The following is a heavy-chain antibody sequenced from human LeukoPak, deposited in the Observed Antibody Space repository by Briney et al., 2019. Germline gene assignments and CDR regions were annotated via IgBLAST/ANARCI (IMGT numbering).Heavy chain of an antibody. D-gene: IGHD3-3*01. Sequence: PSETLSLTCAVYGGSFSGYLWSWIRQPPGKGLEWIGDINHSGSTNYNPSLKSPVTISVDTSKNQFSLRLNSVTAADTAVYYCAKHLRRRFFSRTLGFDPWGQGTLVTVSS. CDR1: GGSFSGYL. V-gene: IGHV4-34*01. CDR3: AKHLRRRFFSRTLGFDP. J-gene: IGHJ5*02. CDR2: INHSGST.